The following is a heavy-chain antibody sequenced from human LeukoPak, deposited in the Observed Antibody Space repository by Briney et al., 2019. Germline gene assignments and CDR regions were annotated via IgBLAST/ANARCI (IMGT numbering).Heavy chain of an antibody. D-gene: IGHD7-27*01. Sequence: GGSLRLSCTASGFTFSSYTMSWVRQAPGKGLKWVSTITTGGPNTYYADSVKGRFTVSRDDSKNTLYLQMNSLRAEDTAVYYCAKDGGLWVSAHWGDSWGRGALVTVSS. V-gene: IGHV3-23*01. CDR2: ITTGGPNT. CDR1: GFTFSSYT. CDR3: AKDGGLWVSAHWGDS. J-gene: IGHJ4*02.